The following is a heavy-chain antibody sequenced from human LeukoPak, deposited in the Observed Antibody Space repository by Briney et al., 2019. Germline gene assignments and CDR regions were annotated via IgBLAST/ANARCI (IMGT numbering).Heavy chain of an antibody. CDR1: GFTFSSYA. D-gene: IGHD2-2*02. CDR2: ISGSGGST. CDR3: AKGGCSSTSCYRDRWGYYYYYMDV. Sequence: GGSLRLSCAASGFTFSSYAKSWVRQAPGKGLEWVSAISGSGGSTYYADSVKGRFTISRDNSKNTLYLQMNSLRAEDTAVYYCAKGGCSSTSCYRDRWGYYYYYMDVWGKGTTVTVSS. V-gene: IGHV3-23*01. J-gene: IGHJ6*03.